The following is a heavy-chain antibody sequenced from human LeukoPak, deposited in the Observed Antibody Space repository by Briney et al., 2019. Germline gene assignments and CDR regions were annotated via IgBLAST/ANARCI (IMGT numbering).Heavy chain of an antibody. CDR1: GFTFSRYW. J-gene: IGHJ3*01. D-gene: IGHD2-21*02. CDR2: IKQDGTEK. V-gene: IGHV3-7*01. Sequence: GGSLRLSCAASGFTFSRYWMSWVRQAPGKGLEWVANIKQDGTEKYYVDSLKGRFTVSRDNAKNSLYLQMNSLRAEDTAVYYCARDLQCGGDCHYDAFDVWGQGTMVTVSS. CDR3: ARDLQCGGDCHYDAFDV.